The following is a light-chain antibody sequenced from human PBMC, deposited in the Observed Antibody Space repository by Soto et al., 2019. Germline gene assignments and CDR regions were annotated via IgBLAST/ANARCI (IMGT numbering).Light chain of an antibody. V-gene: IGLV1-51*01. CDR3: GTRDSLSDDGV. CDR1: SSSIGSNS. Sequence: QSVLTQPPSMSAAPGQKVTISCSGSSSSIGSNSVSWYQHLPGTPPKLLIFDSAKRPSGIPDRFSGSKSGTSATLSISGLQTGDEADYYCGTRDSLSDDGVFGGGTKLTVL. J-gene: IGLJ3*02. CDR2: DSA.